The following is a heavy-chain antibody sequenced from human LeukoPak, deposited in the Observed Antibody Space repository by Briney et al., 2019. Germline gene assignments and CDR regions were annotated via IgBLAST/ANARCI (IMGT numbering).Heavy chain of an antibody. CDR1: GGSISSYY. D-gene: IGHD1-26*01. Sequence: PSETLSLTCTISGGSISSYYWSWIRQPPGKGLEWIGYIYYSGSTNYNPSLKSRVTISVDTSKNQFSLKLSSVTAADTAVYYCARECCGSYYFDYWGQGTLVTVSS. J-gene: IGHJ4*02. CDR3: ARECCGSYYFDY. V-gene: IGHV4-59*01. CDR2: IYYSGST.